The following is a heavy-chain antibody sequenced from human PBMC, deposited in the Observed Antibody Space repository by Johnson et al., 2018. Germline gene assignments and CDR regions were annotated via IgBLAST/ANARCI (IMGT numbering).Heavy chain of an antibody. D-gene: IGHD3-10*01. J-gene: IGHJ6*02. CDR1: GYTFTSYD. V-gene: IGHV1-8*01. Sequence: QVQLVQSGAEVKKPGASVKVSCKASGYTFTSYDLNWVRQAPGQGLEWMGWMNPNSYNTGYAQKFQGRVTVTMNTSISTAYMELSSLRSEDTAVYYCAGDYYGSGSYYRGVGIALGYYGMDVWGQGTTVTVSS. CDR2: MNPNSYNT. CDR3: AGDYYGSGSYYRGVGIALGYYGMDV.